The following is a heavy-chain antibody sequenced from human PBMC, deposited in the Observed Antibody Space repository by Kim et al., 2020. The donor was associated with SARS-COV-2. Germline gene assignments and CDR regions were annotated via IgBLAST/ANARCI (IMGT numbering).Heavy chain of an antibody. J-gene: IGHJ4*02. V-gene: IGHV4-39*01. CDR2: IHYSGDI. CDR1: GGSVSTSSHY. D-gene: IGHD3-22*01. Sequence: SETLSLTCSVSGGSVSTSSHYWGWIRQPPGKGLEWIGNIHYSGDIHYNPSLKGRVTISIDTSKNQFSLKVTSVTATDTAMYYCAKRPLYYYDSDGKANFDYWGRGIRVTVPA. CDR3: AKRPLYYYDSDGKANFDY.